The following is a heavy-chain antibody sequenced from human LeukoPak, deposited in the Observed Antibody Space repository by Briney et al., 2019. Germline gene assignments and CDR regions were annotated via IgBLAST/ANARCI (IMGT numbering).Heavy chain of an antibody. CDR1: GFTFSSYA. D-gene: IGHD3-22*01. J-gene: IGHJ4*02. Sequence: GGSLRLSYAASGFTFSSYAMSWVRQAPGKGLEWVSAIGGSGGSTYYADSVKGRFTISRDNSKNTLYLQMNSLRAEDTAVYYCAKDSWAYYYDSSGYSLIGYFDYWGQGTLVTVSS. V-gene: IGHV3-23*01. CDR3: AKDSWAYYYDSSGYSLIGYFDY. CDR2: IGGSGGST.